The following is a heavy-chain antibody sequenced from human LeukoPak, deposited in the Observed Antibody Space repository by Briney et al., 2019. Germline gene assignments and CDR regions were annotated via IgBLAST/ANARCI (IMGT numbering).Heavy chain of an antibody. CDR1: GASISSYY. D-gene: IGHD6-13*01. J-gene: IGHJ4*02. CDR3: ARVPCIIASGYYFDY. CDR2: IYTSGST. V-gene: IGHV4-4*07. Sequence: PSETLSLTCTVSGASISSYYWSWIRQSAGKGLEWIGRIYTSGSTNYNPSLKSRVTISVDKSKNQLSLKLSSVTAADTAVYYCARVPCIIASGYYFDYWGQGTLVTVSS.